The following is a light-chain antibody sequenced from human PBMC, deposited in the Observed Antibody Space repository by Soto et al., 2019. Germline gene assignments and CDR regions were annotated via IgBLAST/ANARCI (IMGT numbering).Light chain of an antibody. CDR2: AAS. J-gene: IGKJ5*01. Sequence: DIGMTQSPATLSVSPGERAILSCRASQSISINVAWYQQKPGQAPRILIYAASHRATGVPARFSGSWSGTEFTLTISSLQSEDFAVYYCQQYNNWITLGQGTRLEI. CDR3: QQYNNWIT. CDR1: QSISIN. V-gene: IGKV3-15*01.